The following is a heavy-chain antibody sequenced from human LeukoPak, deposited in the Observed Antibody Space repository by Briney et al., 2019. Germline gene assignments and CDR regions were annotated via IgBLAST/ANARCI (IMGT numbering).Heavy chain of an antibody. D-gene: IGHD4-17*01. Sequence: GGSLRLSCAASGFLFSSHSMNWVRQAPGKGPEWLSYINGGSDHIGYADSVKGRFVISRDNVKNSLYLHMNSLRNDDTAVYYCARDKDYASDFWGQGILVTVSS. CDR2: INGGSDHI. CDR1: GFLFSSHS. V-gene: IGHV3-48*02. J-gene: IGHJ4*02. CDR3: ARDKDYASDF.